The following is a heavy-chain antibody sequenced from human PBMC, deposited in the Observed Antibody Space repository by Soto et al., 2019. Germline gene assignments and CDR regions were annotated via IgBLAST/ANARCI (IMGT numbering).Heavy chain of an antibody. V-gene: IGHV3-30*18. CDR2: ISYDGSNK. CDR3: AKEYYDYFDY. J-gene: IGHJ4*02. CDR1: GFTFSSYG. D-gene: IGHD5-12*01. Sequence: QVQLVESGGGVVQPGRSLRLSCAASGFTFSSYGMHWVRQAPGKGLEWVAVISYDGSNKYYADSVKGRFTISRDNSKNTLYLQMNSLRAEDTAVYYCAKEYYDYFDYWGQGTLVTVSS.